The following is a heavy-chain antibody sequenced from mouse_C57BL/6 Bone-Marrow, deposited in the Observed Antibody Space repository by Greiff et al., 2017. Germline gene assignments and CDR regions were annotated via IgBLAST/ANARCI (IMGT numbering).Heavy chain of an antibody. CDR2: IDPENGDT. CDR3: TTWNLYGNYVGDYFDY. D-gene: IGHD2-1*01. CDR1: GFNIKDDY. V-gene: IGHV14-4*01. J-gene: IGHJ2*01. Sequence: EVQLQQSGAELVRPGASVKLSCTASGFNIKDDYMHWVKQRPEQGLEWIGWIDPENGDTEYASKFQGKATITADTSSNTAYLQLSSLTSEDTAVYYCTTWNLYGNYVGDYFDYWGQGTTLTVSS.